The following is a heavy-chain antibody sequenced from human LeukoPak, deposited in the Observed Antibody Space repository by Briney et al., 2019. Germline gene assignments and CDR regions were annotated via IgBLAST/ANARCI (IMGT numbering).Heavy chain of an antibody. CDR1: GFTFSYYW. V-gene: IGHV3-7*03. CDR2: MKPDRSEK. J-gene: IGHJ6*04. Sequence: GLLILCCAASGFTFSYYWMSCVRQARGKVLELVVKMKPDRSEKYYVDSVKGRFTISRDNAKNSLYLQMNSRRAEDTVVYYCARKAYCMDVWVKGTTVTVS. CDR3: ARKAYCMDV.